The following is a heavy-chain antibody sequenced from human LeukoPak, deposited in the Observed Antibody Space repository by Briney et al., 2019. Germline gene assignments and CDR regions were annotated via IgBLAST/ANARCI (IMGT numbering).Heavy chain of an antibody. J-gene: IGHJ1*01. CDR2: IYPGNSDT. CDR1: GCSFTSYW. Sequence: SLPIFCKGSGCSFTSYWNGWVRQLPRKKLEWMGIIYPGNSDTRYSPSFQGQVTISVDKSISTAYLQWSSLEASDTAMYYCARLPYFQHWGQGTLVTVSS. V-gene: IGHV5-51*01. CDR3: ARLPYFQH.